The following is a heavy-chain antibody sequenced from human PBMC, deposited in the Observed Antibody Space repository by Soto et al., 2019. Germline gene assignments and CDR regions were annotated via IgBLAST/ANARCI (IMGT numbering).Heavy chain of an antibody. CDR2: IWYDGSNK. V-gene: IGHV3-33*01. J-gene: IGHJ6*02. CDR3: ARVDRRADCSSTSCYSRSYYYYGMDV. CDR1: VFTFSGYG. D-gene: IGHD2-2*02. Sequence: GWSLRLSCASSVFTFSGYGMPWVRQAPGKGLEWVAVIWYDGSNKYYADSVKGRFTISRDNSKNTLYLQMNSLRAEDTAVYYCARVDRRADCSSTSCYSRSYYYYGMDVWGQGTTVTVSS.